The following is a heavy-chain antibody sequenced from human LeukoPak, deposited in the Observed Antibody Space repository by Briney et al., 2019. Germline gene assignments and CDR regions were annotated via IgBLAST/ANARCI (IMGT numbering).Heavy chain of an antibody. CDR2: IYHSGST. CDR3: ARNVYSNYYFDY. V-gene: IGHV4-38-2*01. Sequence: PSETLSLTCAVSGYSISSGYYWGWIRQHPGKGLEWIGSIYHSGSTYYNPSLRSRVTISVDTSKNQFSLKLSSVTAADTAVYYCARNVYSNYYFDYWGQGTLVTVSS. CDR1: GYSISSGYY. D-gene: IGHD4-11*01. J-gene: IGHJ4*02.